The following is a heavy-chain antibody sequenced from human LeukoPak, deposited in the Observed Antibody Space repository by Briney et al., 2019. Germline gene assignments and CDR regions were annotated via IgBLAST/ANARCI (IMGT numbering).Heavy chain of an antibody. CDR2: INPSGGST. CDR3: ARDREYCSSTSCYVGYYYYYYMDV. D-gene: IGHD2-2*01. Sequence: ASVKVSCKASGYIFTSYYMHWVRQAPGQGLEWMGIINPSGGSTSYAQKFQGRVTMTRDMSTSTVYMELSSLRSEDTAVYYCARDREYCSSTSCYVGYYYYYYMDVWGKGTTVTVSS. V-gene: IGHV1-46*01. CDR1: GYIFTSYY. J-gene: IGHJ6*03.